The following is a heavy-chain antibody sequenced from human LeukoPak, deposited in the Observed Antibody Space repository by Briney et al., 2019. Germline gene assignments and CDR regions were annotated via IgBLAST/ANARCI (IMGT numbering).Heavy chain of an antibody. CDR2: IWYDGTNT. V-gene: IGHV3-33*01. Sequence: GRSLRLSCAASGFTFSSYGMHWVRQAPGKGLEWVAVIWYDGTNTYYADSVKGRFTISRDNSKNTLYLQMNSLRAEDTAVYYCARDSCSGGSCYPDAFDIWGQGTMVTVSS. CDR1: GFTFSSYG. J-gene: IGHJ3*02. D-gene: IGHD2-15*01. CDR3: ARDSCSGGSCYPDAFDI.